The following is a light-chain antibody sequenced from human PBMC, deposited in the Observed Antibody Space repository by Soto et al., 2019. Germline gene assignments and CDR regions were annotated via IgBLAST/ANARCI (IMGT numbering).Light chain of an antibody. CDR1: SSNIGSNS. V-gene: IGLV1-44*01. Sequence: QSVLTQPPSASGTPGQRVTISCSGSSSNIGSNSVNWYQQLPGTAPKLLIYSNNQRPSGVPDRVSGSNTGTSASLAISGVQSEDEADYYCAAWDDSLDGVFGGGTKLTVL. J-gene: IGLJ2*01. CDR2: SNN. CDR3: AAWDDSLDGV.